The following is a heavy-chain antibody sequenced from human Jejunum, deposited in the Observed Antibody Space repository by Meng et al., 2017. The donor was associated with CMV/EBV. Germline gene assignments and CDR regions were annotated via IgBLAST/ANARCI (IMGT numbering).Heavy chain of an antibody. V-gene: IGHV3-9*01. CDR1: FTFENFA. CDR2: IVWHSGSI. Sequence: FTFENFAMHWVRQAPGKGLEWVAGIVWHSGSIGYADSVEGRFTISRDNAKNSLYLQMNSLTTEDTALYYCAKVSMAARRGTSGLDVWGQGTTVTVSS. D-gene: IGHD3-16*01. J-gene: IGHJ6*02. CDR3: AKVSMAARRGTSGLDV.